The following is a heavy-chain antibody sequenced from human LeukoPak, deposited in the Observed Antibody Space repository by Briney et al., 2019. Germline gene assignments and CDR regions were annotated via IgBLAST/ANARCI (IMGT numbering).Heavy chain of an antibody. D-gene: IGHD6-13*01. V-gene: IGHV3-48*01. CDR2: ISSSSRTI. CDR1: GFTFNRYN. J-gene: IGHJ4*02. Sequence: GGSLRLSCAASGFTFNRYNMNWVRQAPGKGLEWVSYISSSSRTIYYADSVKGRFTISRDNAKNSLYLQMNSLRVEDTAMYSCARDPAGNRGNFDYWGQGTLVTVSS. CDR3: ARDPAGNRGNFDY.